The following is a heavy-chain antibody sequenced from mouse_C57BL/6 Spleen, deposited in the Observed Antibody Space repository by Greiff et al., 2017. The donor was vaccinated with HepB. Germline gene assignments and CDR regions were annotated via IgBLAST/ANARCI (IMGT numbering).Heavy chain of an antibody. CDR2: IDPSYSYT. CDR1: GYTFTSYW. J-gene: IGHJ1*03. D-gene: IGHD1-1*01. Sequence: VQLQQSGAELVMPGASVKLSCKASGYTFTSYWMHWVKQRPGQGLEWIGEIDPSYSYTNYNQKFKGKSTLTVDKSSSTAYMQLSSLTSEDSAVYYCARRKGVGSSYWYFDVWGTGTTVTVSS. V-gene: IGHV1-69*01. CDR3: ARRKGVGSSYWYFDV.